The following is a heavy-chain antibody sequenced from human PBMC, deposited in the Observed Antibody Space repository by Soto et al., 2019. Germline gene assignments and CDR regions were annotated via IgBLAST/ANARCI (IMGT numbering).Heavy chain of an antibody. J-gene: IGHJ4*02. CDR1: GYTFTVYY. V-gene: IGHV1-2*02. CDR2: INPKSGGT. CDR3: ARDLAKGGGSAGFDY. Sequence: QVQLVQSGAEVKKPGASVNVSCKASGYTFTVYYMHWVRQAPGQGLEWMGWINPKSGGTMYPQKFQGRFTMTWDTSISTAYMALTRLRSDDTAVYSCARDLAKGGGSAGFDYWGQGTLVTVSS. D-gene: IGHD1-26*01.